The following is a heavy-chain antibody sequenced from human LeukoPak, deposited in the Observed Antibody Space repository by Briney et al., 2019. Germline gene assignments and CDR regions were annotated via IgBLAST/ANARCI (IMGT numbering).Heavy chain of an antibody. CDR2: IYDSGST. Sequence: SETLSLTCTVSGASISGSGYYWGWIRQPPGKGLEWIGNIYDSGSTYYNASLQSRVTISIDTSKNQFSLRLSSVTAADTAVYYCARASVVVPAADSYYYYYMDVWGKGTTVTISS. D-gene: IGHD2-2*01. CDR1: GASISGSGYY. J-gene: IGHJ6*03. CDR3: ARASVVVPAADSYYYYYMDV. V-gene: IGHV4-39*07.